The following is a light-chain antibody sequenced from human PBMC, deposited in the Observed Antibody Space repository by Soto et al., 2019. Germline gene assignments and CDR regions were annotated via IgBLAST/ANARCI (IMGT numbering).Light chain of an antibody. V-gene: IGKV3-20*01. CDR3: QQYGGSPRVT. CDR2: GAS. Sequence: EIVLTQSPGTLSLSPGERATLSCRASQSVTSNYLAWYQQKPGQAPRLLIYGASSRATGIPDRFSGSGSRTDFTLTISRLEPEDFAVYYCQQYGGSPRVTFGGGTKVEIK. CDR1: QSVTSNY. J-gene: IGKJ4*01.